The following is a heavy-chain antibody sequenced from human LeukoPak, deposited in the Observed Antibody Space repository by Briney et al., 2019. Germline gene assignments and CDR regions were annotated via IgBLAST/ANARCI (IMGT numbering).Heavy chain of an antibody. Sequence: PGGSLRLSCATSGFTFSSYEMNWVRQAPGKGLEWVSFINSGGTTNYADSVKGRFTISRDYSKNTLNLQMSSLRVEDTAVYYCATIVSDSSGWYHFDHWGQGALVTVSS. CDR3: ATIVSDSSGWYHFDH. CDR2: INSGGTT. V-gene: IGHV3-66*01. D-gene: IGHD6-19*01. CDR1: GFTFSSYE. J-gene: IGHJ4*02.